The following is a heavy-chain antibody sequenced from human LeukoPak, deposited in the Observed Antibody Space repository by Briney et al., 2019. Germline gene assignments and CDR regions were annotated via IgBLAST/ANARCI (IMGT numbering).Heavy chain of an antibody. CDR1: GGSVSSGSYY. V-gene: IGHV4-61*01. CDR3: ARVRDSSGWYGGDY. Sequence: SATLSLTCTVSGGSVSSGSYYWSWIRQPPGKGLEWIGYPYYSDSTYYNTSLKSRVTISPDTSKNQFSLKLSSVTAADTAVYYCARVRDSSGWYGGDYWGQGTLVTVSS. J-gene: IGHJ4*02. CDR2: PYYSDST. D-gene: IGHD6-19*01.